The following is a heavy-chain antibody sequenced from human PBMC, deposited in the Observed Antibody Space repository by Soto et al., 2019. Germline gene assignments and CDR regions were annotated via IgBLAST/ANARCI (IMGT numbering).Heavy chain of an antibody. CDR3: ARGRIMITFGGVKSNWSDP. CDR2: IYHSGST. D-gene: IGHD3-16*01. J-gene: IGHJ5*02. Sequence: QLQLQESGSGLVKPSQTLSLTCAVSGGSISSGGYSWSWIRQPPGKGLEWIGYIYHSGSTYYNPSLKGRVTISVDRSKNKFSLKLSSVTAADTAVYYCARGRIMITFGGVKSNWSDPWGQGTLVTVSS. CDR1: GGSISSGGYS. V-gene: IGHV4-30-2*01.